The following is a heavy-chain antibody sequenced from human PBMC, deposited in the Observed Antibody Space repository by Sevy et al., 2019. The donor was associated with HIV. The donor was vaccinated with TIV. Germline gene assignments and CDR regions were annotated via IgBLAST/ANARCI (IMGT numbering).Heavy chain of an antibody. V-gene: IGHV1-69*01. CDR2: IIPIFGTA. CDR1: GGTFSSYA. D-gene: IGHD2-2*01. CDR3: ARGYCSSTSCYVSVYYFDY. Sequence: ASVKVSCKASGGTFSSYAISWVRQAPGQGLEWMGGIIPIFGTANYAQKFQGRVTITADESTSTAYMELSSLRSEDTAVYYGARGYCSSTSCYVSVYYFDYWGQGTLVTVSS. J-gene: IGHJ4*02.